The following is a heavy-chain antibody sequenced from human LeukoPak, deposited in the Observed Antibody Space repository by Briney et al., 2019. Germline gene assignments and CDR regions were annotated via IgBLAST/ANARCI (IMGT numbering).Heavy chain of an antibody. D-gene: IGHD5-12*01. CDR1: GYTFTSYD. CDR3: ARGMGGYDYYFDY. Sequence: ASVKVSCKASGYTFTSYDINWVRQATGQGLEWMGWMNPNSGGTNYAQKFQGRVTMTRDTSISTAYMELSRLRSDDTAVYYCARGMGGYDYYFDYWGQGTLVTVSP. V-gene: IGHV1-2*02. CDR2: MNPNSGGT. J-gene: IGHJ4*02.